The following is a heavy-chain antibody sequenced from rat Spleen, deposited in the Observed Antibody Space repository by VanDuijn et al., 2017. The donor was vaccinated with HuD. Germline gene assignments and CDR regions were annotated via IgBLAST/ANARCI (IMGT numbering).Heavy chain of an antibody. D-gene: IGHD1-9*01. Sequence: EVQLVESGGDLVQPGRSLKLSCAASGFTFSDYYMAWVRQAPKKGLEWVASISYEGSSTYYRDSVKGRFTISRDNAKSTLYLQMNSLGSEDTATYYCARRHYGYTDYFDYWGQGVMVTVSS. J-gene: IGHJ2*01. V-gene: IGHV5-22*01. CDR3: ARRHYGYTDYFDY. CDR1: GFTFSDYY. CDR2: ISYEGSST.